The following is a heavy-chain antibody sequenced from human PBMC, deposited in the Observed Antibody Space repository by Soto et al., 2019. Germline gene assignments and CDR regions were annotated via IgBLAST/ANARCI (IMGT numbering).Heavy chain of an antibody. D-gene: IGHD3-10*01. Sequence: QVQLQESGPGLVKPSQTLSLTCTVSGGSISSGDYYWRWIRQPPGKGLEWIGYIYYSGSTYYNPSLKSRVTISVDTSKNQFSLKLSSVTAADMAVYYCASQRVLHWFGELLTGGMDVWGQGPTVTVSS. V-gene: IGHV4-30-4*01. J-gene: IGHJ6*02. CDR2: IYYSGST. CDR1: GGSISSGDYY. CDR3: ASQRVLHWFGELLTGGMDV.